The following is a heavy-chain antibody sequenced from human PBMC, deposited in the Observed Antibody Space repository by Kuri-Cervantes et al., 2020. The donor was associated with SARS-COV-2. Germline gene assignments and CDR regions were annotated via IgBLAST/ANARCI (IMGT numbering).Heavy chain of an antibody. CDR3: ARDEKRLAGRLKYFYYMDV. Sequence: GESLKISCAASGFSFSSYSMNWVRQAPGKGLEWVSSISSKSSYRYYADSVEGRFTISRDNADNSLYLQMNSLRAEDTAVYYCARDEKRLAGRLKYFYYMDVWGKGTTVTVSS. CDR2: ISSKSSYR. CDR1: GFSFSSYS. V-gene: IGHV3-21*01. D-gene: IGHD6-6*01. J-gene: IGHJ6*03.